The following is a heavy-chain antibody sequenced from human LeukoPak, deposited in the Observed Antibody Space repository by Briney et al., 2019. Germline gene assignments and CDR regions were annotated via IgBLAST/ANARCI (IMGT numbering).Heavy chain of an antibody. D-gene: IGHD6-19*01. CDR1: GFXFSYYG. Sequence: PGGSLRLSCAASGFXFSYYGIHWVRQAPGKGLEWVAVIWYDGSNRYYADSLKGRFTISRDNSKNTLYLQMNSLKTEDTAVYYCNKCFGSGWYRYYFDYWGQGTLVTVSS. J-gene: IGHJ4*02. V-gene: IGHV3-33*01. CDR2: IWYDGSNR. CDR3: NKCFGSGWYRYYFDY.